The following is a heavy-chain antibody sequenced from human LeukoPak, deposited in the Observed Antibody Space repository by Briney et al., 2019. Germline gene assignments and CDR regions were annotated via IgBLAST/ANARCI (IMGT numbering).Heavy chain of an antibody. V-gene: IGHV3-30*18. CDR3: AKDFGRYCSGGSCYAHFDY. D-gene: IGHD2-15*01. Sequence: PGRSLRLSCAASGFTFSSYGMHWVRQAPGKGLEWVAVISYDGSNKYYADSVKGRSTISRDNSKNTLYLQMNSLRAEDTAVYYCAKDFGRYCSGGSCYAHFDYWGQGTLVTVSS. CDR2: ISYDGSNK. CDR1: GFTFSSYG. J-gene: IGHJ4*02.